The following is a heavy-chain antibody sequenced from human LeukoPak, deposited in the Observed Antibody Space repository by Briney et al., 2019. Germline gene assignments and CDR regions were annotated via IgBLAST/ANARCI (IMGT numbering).Heavy chain of an antibody. J-gene: IGHJ4*02. CDR1: GYTFTSYG. CDR2: ISAYNGNT. Sequence: ASVKVSCKASGYTFTSYGISWVRQAPGQGLEWMGWISAYNGNTNYAQKLQGRVTMTTDTSTSTAYMELRSLRSDDTAVYYCAGDTVGATRRGFFDYWGQGTLVTVSS. D-gene: IGHD1-26*01. CDR3: AGDTVGATRRGFFDY. V-gene: IGHV1-18*01.